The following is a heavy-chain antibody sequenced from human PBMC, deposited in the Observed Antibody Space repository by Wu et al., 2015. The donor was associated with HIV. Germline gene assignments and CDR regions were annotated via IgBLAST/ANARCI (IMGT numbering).Heavy chain of an antibody. V-gene: IGHV1-69*12. D-gene: IGHD5-12*01. J-gene: IGHJ6*02. CDR2: IIPNFGTA. Sequence: QVRLVQSGAEVKKPGSSVKVSCKASGGTFSSFGFSWVRLAPGQGLEWMGGIIPNFGTATYAEKFRGRVTITADESTSTAYMELSSLRSEDTAVYYCARDGDGYSGYDNYYYYGMDVWGQGTTVTVSS. CDR3: ARDGDGYSGYDNYYYYGMDV. CDR1: GGTFSSFG.